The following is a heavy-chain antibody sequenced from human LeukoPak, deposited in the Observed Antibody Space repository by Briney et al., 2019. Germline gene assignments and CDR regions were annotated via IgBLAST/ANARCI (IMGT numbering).Heavy chain of an antibody. Sequence: ASVKVSCKASGYTFTSYGISWVRQAPGQGLEWMGWISAYNGNTNYAQKLQGRVTMTTDTSTSTAYMELRSLRSDDTAVYYCARDKGYYYDSLEAFDIWGQGTMVTVSS. CDR3: ARDKGYYYDSLEAFDI. J-gene: IGHJ3*02. CDR1: GYTFTSYG. V-gene: IGHV1-18*01. CDR2: ISAYNGNT. D-gene: IGHD3-22*01.